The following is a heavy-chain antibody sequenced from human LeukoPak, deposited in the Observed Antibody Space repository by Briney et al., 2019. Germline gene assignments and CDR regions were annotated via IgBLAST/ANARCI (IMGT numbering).Heavy chain of an antibody. J-gene: IGHJ5*02. Sequence: ASVKVSCKASGGTFSSYAISWVRQATGQGLEWMGWMNPNSGNTGYAQKFQGRVTITRNTSISTAYMELSSLRSEDTAVYYCARSVGFLEWLLSLNNWFDPWGQGTLVTVSS. CDR3: ARSVGFLEWLLSLNNWFDP. CDR1: GGTFSSYA. CDR2: MNPNSGNT. D-gene: IGHD3-3*02. V-gene: IGHV1-8*03.